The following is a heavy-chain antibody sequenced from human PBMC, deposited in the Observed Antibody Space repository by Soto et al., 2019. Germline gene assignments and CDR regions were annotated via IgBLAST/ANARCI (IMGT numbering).Heavy chain of an antibody. CDR3: ARDRANYDFWSGPYYYGMDV. V-gene: IGHV4-59*01. Sequence: SETLSLTCTVSGGSISSYYWSWIRQPPGKGLEWIGYIYYSGSTNYNPSLKSRVTISVDTSKNQFSLKPSSVTAADTAVYYCARDRANYDFWSGPYYYGMDVWGQGTTVTVSS. D-gene: IGHD3-3*01. CDR2: IYYSGST. J-gene: IGHJ6*02. CDR1: GGSISSYY.